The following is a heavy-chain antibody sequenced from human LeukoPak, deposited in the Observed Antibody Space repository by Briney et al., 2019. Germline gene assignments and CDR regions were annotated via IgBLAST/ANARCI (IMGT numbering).Heavy chain of an antibody. D-gene: IGHD1-20*01. CDR2: ISGSGSST. V-gene: IGHV3-23*01. CDR1: GFTFSTYA. J-gene: IGHJ4*02. Sequence: GGSLRLSCAASGFTFSTYAMTWVRQAPGQGLEWVSSISGSGSSTYYADSVKGRFTISRDNSKNSLYLQMNSLRAEDTALYYSAKVAYNWISYGPFDYWGQGTLVTVSS. CDR3: AKVAYNWISYGPFDY.